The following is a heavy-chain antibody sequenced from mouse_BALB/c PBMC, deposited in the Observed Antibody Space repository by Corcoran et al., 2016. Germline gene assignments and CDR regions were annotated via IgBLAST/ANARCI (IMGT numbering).Heavy chain of an antibody. CDR3: ARGGITPFAY. CDR1: GYTFTNYG. J-gene: IGHJ3*01. D-gene: IGHD2-4*01. V-gene: IGHV9-1*02. CDR2: INTYTGEP. Sequence: QIQLVQSGPELKKPGETVKISCKASGYTFTNYGMNWVKQAPGKGLKWMGWINTYTGEPTYADDFKGRFAFSLETSASTAYLQINNLKNEDMATYFCARGGITPFAYWGQGILVTVSA.